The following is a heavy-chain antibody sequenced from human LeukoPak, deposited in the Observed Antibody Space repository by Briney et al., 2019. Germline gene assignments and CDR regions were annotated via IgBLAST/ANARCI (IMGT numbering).Heavy chain of an antibody. J-gene: IGHJ5*02. V-gene: IGHV3-30*02. D-gene: IGHD6-13*01. Sequence: GGSLRLSCAASGFTFSSYGMHWVRQAPGKGLERVAFIRYDGSNKYYADSVKGRFTISRDNSKNTLYLQMNSLRAEDTAVYYCAKTTIAAAGSPYDNWFDPWGQGTLVTVSS. CDR2: IRYDGSNK. CDR3: AKTTIAAAGSPYDNWFDP. CDR1: GFTFSSYG.